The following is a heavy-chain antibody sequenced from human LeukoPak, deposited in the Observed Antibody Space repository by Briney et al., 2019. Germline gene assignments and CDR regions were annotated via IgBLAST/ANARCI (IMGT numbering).Heavy chain of an antibody. CDR1: GXPVSSNY. CDR2: ISGSGGST. J-gene: IGHJ4*02. V-gene: IGHV3-23*01. CDR3: AKGLLWFGELLGALDY. Sequence: PGGSLRLSCSASGXPVSSNYRSWVRQAPGKGLEWVSAISGSGGSTYYADSVKGRFTISRDNSKNTLYLQMNSLRAEDTAVYYCAKGLLWFGELLGALDYWGQGTLVTVSS. D-gene: IGHD3-10*01.